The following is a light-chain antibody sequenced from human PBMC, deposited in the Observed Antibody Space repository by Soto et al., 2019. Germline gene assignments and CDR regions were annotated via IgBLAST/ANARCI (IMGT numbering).Light chain of an antibody. CDR1: QNIVNY. J-gene: IGKJ4*01. CDR3: QQSYSAPLT. V-gene: IGKV1-39*01. CDR2: ATS. Sequence: DIQMTQSPSSLSASVGDRVTISCRASQNIVNYLNWYQRKPGKAPNLLIYATSSLQSGVPSRSSGSGSGTNFTLTISSLQPEDFATFYCQQSYSAPLTFGGGTKVDIK.